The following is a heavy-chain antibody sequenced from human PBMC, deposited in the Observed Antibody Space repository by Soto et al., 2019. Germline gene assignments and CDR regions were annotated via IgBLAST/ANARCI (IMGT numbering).Heavy chain of an antibody. CDR3: TRDSKGFCSNGVCFDY. CDR2: IIPILGIA. CDR1: GGTFRSYT. Sequence: AXVKVSCKASGGTFRSYTISWVRQAPGQCLEWMGRIIPILGIANYAQKFQGRVTITADKSTSTAYMELSSLRSEDTGVYYCTRDSKGFCSNGVCFDYWGPGTLVTVSS. V-gene: IGHV1-69*04. D-gene: IGHD2-8*01. J-gene: IGHJ4*02.